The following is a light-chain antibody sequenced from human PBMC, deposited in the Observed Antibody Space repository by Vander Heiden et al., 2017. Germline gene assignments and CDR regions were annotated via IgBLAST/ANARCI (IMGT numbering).Light chain of an antibody. Sequence: DIQMSQSPSSLSASVGDRVTITCRASQSISSYLNWYQQKPGKAPKLTIYATSRCQSGFPSRLSESGSGTDFTLASCTLLLEDFATYYCEYCSSSHTLGQGTKLELK. CDR2: ATS. V-gene: IGKV1-39*01. CDR1: QSISSY. J-gene: IGKJ2*01. CDR3: EYCSSSHT.